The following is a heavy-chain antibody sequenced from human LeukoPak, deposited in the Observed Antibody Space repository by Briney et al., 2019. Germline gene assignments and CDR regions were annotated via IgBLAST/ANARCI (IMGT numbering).Heavy chain of an antibody. CDR3: AKGPLRYFDWLFSY. J-gene: IGHJ4*02. CDR1: GFTFGSYA. Sequence: GGSLRLSCAVSGFTFGSYAMSWVRQAPGKGLEWVSAISGSGGSTYYADSVKGRFTISRDNSKNTLYLQMNSLRAEDTAVYYCAKGPLRYFDWLFSYWGQGTLVTVSS. V-gene: IGHV3-23*01. CDR2: ISGSGGST. D-gene: IGHD3-9*01.